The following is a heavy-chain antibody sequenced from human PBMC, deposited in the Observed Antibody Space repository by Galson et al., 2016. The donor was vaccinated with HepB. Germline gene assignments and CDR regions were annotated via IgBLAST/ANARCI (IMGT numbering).Heavy chain of an antibody. CDR1: GDSISSYF. V-gene: IGHV4-4*07. J-gene: IGHJ3*02. Sequence: ETLSLTCTVSGDSISSYFWSWIRQPAGKRLGWIGRISPSGSTDSNPSLKSRVTMSLDTSRKRLPLKMTSVTAADTAMYFCARDLKAVPGAEEYDAFDIWGQGTLVTVSS. CDR3: ARDLKAVPGAEEYDAFDI. D-gene: IGHD4/OR15-4a*01. CDR2: ISPSGST.